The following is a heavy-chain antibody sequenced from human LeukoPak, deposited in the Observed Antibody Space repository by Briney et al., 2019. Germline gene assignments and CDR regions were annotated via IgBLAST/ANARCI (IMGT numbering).Heavy chain of an antibody. D-gene: IGHD2-15*01. CDR1: GYTFTSYY. Sequence: ASVKVSCNVSGYTFTSYYMHWVRQAPGQGLEWMGIINPSGGSTSYAQKFQGRVTMTRDMSTSTVYMELSSLRSEDTAVYYCARGSVVVVAEGYFDYWGQGTLVTVSS. J-gene: IGHJ4*02. CDR2: INPSGGST. CDR3: ARGSVVVVAEGYFDY. V-gene: IGHV1-46*01.